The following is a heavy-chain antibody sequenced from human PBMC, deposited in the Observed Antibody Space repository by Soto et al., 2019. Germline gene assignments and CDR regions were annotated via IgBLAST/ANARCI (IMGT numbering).Heavy chain of an antibody. Sequence: QVQLQESGPGLVKPSQTLSLTCTVSGGSISSGGYYWSWIRQHPGKGLEWIGYIYYSGSTYYNPSLNSRVTISVDTSNSQFSLKLSSVTAADTAVYYCARDYHWGYGMDVWGQGTTVTVSS. D-gene: IGHD3-16*01. CDR1: GGSISSGGYY. J-gene: IGHJ6*02. V-gene: IGHV4-31*03. CDR2: IYYSGST. CDR3: ARDYHWGYGMDV.